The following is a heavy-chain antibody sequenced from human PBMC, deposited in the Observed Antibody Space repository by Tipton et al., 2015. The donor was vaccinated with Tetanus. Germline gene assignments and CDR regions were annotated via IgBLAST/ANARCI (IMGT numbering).Heavy chain of an antibody. Sequence: GLVKPSGTLSLTCAVSGDSLSSANWWSWVRQAPGKGLEWVSYISSSSSTIYYADSVKGRFTISRDNAKNSLYLQMNSLRAEDTAVYYCAREYSSGWSVFDYWGQGTLVTVSS. CDR1: GDSLSSAN. CDR2: ISSSSSTI. V-gene: IGHV3-48*01. D-gene: IGHD6-19*01. J-gene: IGHJ4*02. CDR3: AREYSSGWSVFDY.